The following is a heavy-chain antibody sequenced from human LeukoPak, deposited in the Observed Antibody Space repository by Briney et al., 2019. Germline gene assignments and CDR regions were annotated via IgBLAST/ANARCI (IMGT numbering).Heavy chain of an antibody. Sequence: SETLSLTCTVSGYSISSGYYWGWIRQSPGKGLEWIGSIYHSGRTYYNPSLKSRLTISLDTSKNQFSLKLSSVTAADTAVYYCTGKYYYDSSGYYYADYWGQGTLVTVSS. CDR3: TGKYYYDSSGYYYADY. J-gene: IGHJ4*02. D-gene: IGHD3-22*01. CDR2: IYHSGRT. V-gene: IGHV4-38-2*02. CDR1: GYSISSGYY.